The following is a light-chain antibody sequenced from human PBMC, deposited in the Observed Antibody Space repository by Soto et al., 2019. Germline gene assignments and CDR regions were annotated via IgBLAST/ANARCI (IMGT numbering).Light chain of an antibody. Sequence: DIQMTQSPSTLSASVGDRVTITCRASQTLRTGLAWYQQKPGKAPKLLSYDVSILQSGVPSRFTDSGHWTEFTLTISSLQPHDFATYYSQQYKGYPLTFGGGTKVQFK. J-gene: IGKJ4*01. CDR3: QQYKGYPLT. CDR1: QTLRTG. V-gene: IGKV1-5*01. CDR2: DVS.